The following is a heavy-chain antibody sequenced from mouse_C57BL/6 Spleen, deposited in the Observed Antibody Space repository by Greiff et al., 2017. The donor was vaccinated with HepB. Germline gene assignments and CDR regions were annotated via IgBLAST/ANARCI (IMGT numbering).Heavy chain of an antibody. CDR3: ASEVVGGRYYFDY. D-gene: IGHD1-1*01. V-gene: IGHV1-39*01. CDR1: GYSFTDYN. J-gene: IGHJ2*01. CDR2: INPNYGTT. Sequence: VQLQQSGPELVKPGASVKISCKASGYSFTDYNMNWVKQSNGKSLEWIGVINPNYGTTRYNQKFKGKATLTVDKSSSTAYMQFNSLTAEDSAVYYCASEVVGGRYYFDYWGQGTTLTVSS.